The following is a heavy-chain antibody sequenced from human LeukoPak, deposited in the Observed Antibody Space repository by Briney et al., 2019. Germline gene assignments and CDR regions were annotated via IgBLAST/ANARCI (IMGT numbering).Heavy chain of an antibody. CDR1: GGSISSGSYY. D-gene: IGHD1-26*01. Sequence: SETLSLTCTVSGGSISSGSYYWSWIRQPAGKGLEWIGRIYTSGSTNYNPSLKSRVTISVDTSKNQFSLKLNSVTAADTAVYYCARHLYSGGTFDIWGQGTMVTVSS. V-gene: IGHV4-61*02. J-gene: IGHJ3*02. CDR3: ARHLYSGGTFDI. CDR2: IYTSGST.